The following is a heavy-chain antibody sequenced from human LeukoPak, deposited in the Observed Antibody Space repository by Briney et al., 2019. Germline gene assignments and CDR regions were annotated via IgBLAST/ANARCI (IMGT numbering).Heavy chain of an antibody. D-gene: IGHD1-14*01. V-gene: IGHV3-43D*03. CDR1: GFTFDDHA. CDR2: ISWDGGDT. Sequence: GGSLRLSCAASGFTFDDHAMHWVRQAPGKGLEWVSLISWDGGDTFYGDSVKGRFTISRDNSKNSVYLQMNSLRAEDTALYYCAKDTAGSPSPLDSWGRGTLVTVSS. CDR3: AKDTAGSPSPLDS. J-gene: IGHJ4*02.